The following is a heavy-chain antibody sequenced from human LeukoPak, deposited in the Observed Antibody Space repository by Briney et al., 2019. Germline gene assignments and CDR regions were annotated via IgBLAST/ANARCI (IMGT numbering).Heavy chain of an antibody. Sequence: SVKVSCKASGGTFSSYTISWVRQAPGQGREWVGRIIGMLGIANYAQKFQGRVTITADKSTSTAYMELSSLRSEDTAVYYCARDKRLGGSGSFAYWGQGTLVTVSS. J-gene: IGHJ4*02. D-gene: IGHD3-10*01. CDR2: IIGMLGIA. V-gene: IGHV1-69*04. CDR1: GGTFSSYT. CDR3: ARDKRLGGSGSFAY.